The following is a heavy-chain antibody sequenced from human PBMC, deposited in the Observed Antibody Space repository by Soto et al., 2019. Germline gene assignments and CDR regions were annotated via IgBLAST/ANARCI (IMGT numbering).Heavy chain of an antibody. Sequence: QITLKESDPTVVKPTQPLTLTCTVSGFSLTTNGVAVGWIRQSPGQALEWLSLIYWDDDRRYSPSLASRLTINKDATNPQVALTMPLLEPLDSSRYFCALQKQMLSRPFLIWGRGTRVTGPS. V-gene: IGHV2-5*02. D-gene: IGHD2-8*01. CDR3: ALQKQMLSRPFLI. CDR1: GFSLTTNGVA. CDR2: IYWDDDR. J-gene: IGHJ1*01.